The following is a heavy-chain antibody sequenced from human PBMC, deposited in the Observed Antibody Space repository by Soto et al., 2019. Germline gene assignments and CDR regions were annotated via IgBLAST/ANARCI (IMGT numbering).Heavy chain of an antibody. CDR1: GCTFSSYA. CDR2: IIPIFGTA. CDR3: ARDRPWGSGSYYYYYGMQV. D-gene: IGHD3-10*01. J-gene: IGHJ6*01. Sequence: SVKVSCKASGCTFSSYAISWVRQGPGQGREWMGGIIPIFGTANYAQKFQGRVTITADESTSTAYMELSSLRSEDTAVYYCARDRPWGSGSYYYYYGMQVWGQGTTV. V-gene: IGHV1-69*13.